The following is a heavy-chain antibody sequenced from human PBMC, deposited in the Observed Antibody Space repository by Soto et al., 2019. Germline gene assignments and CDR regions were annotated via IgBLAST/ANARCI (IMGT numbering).Heavy chain of an antibody. CDR2: IFSNDEK. D-gene: IGHD3-3*01. CDR1: GFSLSNARMG. CDR3: ARTLVFWSGYYIGASMDV. V-gene: IGHV2-26*01. J-gene: IGHJ6*02. Sequence: QVTLKESGPVLVKPTETLTLTCTVSGFSLSNARMGVSWIHQPPGKALEWLAHIFSNDEKCYSTSLKSRLTISENTSKSQVVLTMTNMDPVDTATYYCARTLVFWSGYYIGASMDVWGQGTTVTVSS.